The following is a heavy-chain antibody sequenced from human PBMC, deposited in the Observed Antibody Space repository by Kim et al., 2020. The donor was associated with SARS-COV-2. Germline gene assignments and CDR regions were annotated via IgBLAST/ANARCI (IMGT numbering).Heavy chain of an antibody. V-gene: IGHV3-21*06. D-gene: IGHD2-15*01. J-gene: IGHJ4*02. CDR3: ARGRLIGYCSGGSCSFTPFDC. CDR1: GFTFSSHT. Sequence: GGSLRLSCAASGFTFSSHTMNWVRQAPGKGLEWISSISSSPSSSYIYYTDSVKGRFTISRDNAKNSLYLQMNSLRAEATAVYYCARGRLIGYCSGGSCSFTPFDCWGQGALVTVSS. CDR2: ISSSPSSSYI.